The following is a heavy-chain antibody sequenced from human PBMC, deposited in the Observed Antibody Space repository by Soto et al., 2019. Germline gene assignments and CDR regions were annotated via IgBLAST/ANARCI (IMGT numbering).Heavy chain of an antibody. V-gene: IGHV3-23*01. CDR2: ISDSGGYT. J-gene: IGHJ6*02. D-gene: IGHD6-6*01. CDR3: ARDLATLTSRGLDV. CDR1: GFSFKNYA. Sequence: EVQLLESGGGLVQPGGSLRLSCVGTGFSFKNYAMNWARQAPGKGLEWVSGISDSGGYTYYADSVKGRFTISRDNSENTLYLQMNTLRAEDTAVYYCARDLATLTSRGLDVWGQGTTVTVSS.